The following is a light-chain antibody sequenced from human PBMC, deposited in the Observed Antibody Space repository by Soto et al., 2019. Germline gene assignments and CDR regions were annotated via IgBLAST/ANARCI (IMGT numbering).Light chain of an antibody. CDR1: QSVDSNF. V-gene: IGKV3-20*01. CDR2: GAS. Sequence: IMLTQSQGTVSLSQWDRAPHCCRASQSVDSNFLAWYQQKPGQAPRLLIYGASSRATDIPDTFSGSGSGTDFTLTISRLEPEDFAVYYCQQYGSSRTFGQGTKVAI. CDR3: QQYGSSRT. J-gene: IGKJ1*01.